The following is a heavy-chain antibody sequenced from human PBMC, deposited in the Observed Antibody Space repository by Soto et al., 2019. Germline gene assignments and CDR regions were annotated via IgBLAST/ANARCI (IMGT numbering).Heavy chain of an antibody. CDR2: ISSSSSYT. V-gene: IGHV3-11*06. CDR1: GFTFSDYY. CDR3: AKDMWAAVAGNGMDV. J-gene: IGHJ6*02. D-gene: IGHD6-19*01. Sequence: GGSLRLSCAASGFTFSDYYMSWIRQAPGKGLEWVSYISSSSSYTNYADSVKGRFTISRDNAKNSLYLQMNSLRAEDTAVYYCAKDMWAAVAGNGMDVWGQGTTVTVSS.